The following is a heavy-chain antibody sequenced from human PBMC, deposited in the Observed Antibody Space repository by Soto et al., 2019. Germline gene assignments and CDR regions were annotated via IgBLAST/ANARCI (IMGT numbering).Heavy chain of an antibody. Sequence: HPGGSLRLSCAASGFTFSSSAMNWVRQAPGKGLEWVSVISGSDGRTYYADSVKGRFTISRDNSKNTLYLDMNSLRAEDTAVYYCAKDLALFGAYCGGDCYSGFDYWGRGTLVTVSS. J-gene: IGHJ4*02. CDR1: GFTFSSSA. V-gene: IGHV3-23*01. CDR2: ISGSDGRT. D-gene: IGHD2-21*01. CDR3: AKDLALFGAYCGGDCYSGFDY.